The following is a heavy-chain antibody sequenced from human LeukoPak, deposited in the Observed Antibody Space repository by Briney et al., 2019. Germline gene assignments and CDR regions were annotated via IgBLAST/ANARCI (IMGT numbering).Heavy chain of an antibody. CDR1: GFTFSSYG. D-gene: IGHD1-26*01. Sequence: GGSLRLSCAASGFTFSSYGMSWVRQAPGKGLEWVSAISGSGGSTYYADSVKGRFTISRDNSKNTLYLQMNSLRAEDTAVYYCAKVGTPSGSYYFDYWGQGTLVTVSS. CDR3: AKVGTPSGSYYFDY. J-gene: IGHJ4*02. CDR2: ISGSGGST. V-gene: IGHV3-23*01.